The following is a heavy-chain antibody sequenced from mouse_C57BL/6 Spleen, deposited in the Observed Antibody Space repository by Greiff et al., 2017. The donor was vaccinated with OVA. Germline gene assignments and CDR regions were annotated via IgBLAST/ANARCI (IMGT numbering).Heavy chain of an antibody. Sequence: EVQLQQSGTVLARPGASVKMSCKTSGYTFTSYWMHWVKQRPGQGLEWIGVIYPGNSDTSYNQKFKGKAKLTAVTSASTAYMELSSLTNEDSAVYYCIRYRGDGTLYALGWWGQGASVTVSS. CDR1: GYTFTSYW. V-gene: IGHV1-5*01. CDR2: IYPGNSDT. J-gene: IGHJ4*01. CDR3: IRYRGDGTLYALGW. D-gene: IGHD2-3*01.